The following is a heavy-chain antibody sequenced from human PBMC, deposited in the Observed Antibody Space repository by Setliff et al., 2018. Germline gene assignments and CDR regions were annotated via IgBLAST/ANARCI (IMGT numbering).Heavy chain of an antibody. CDR3: ARAPLESGYYYGQGHYFDN. V-gene: IGHV1-46*01. D-gene: IGHD5-18*01. CDR1: GYTLTGYY. Sequence: ASVKVSCKASGYTLTGYYLHWVRQAPGQGLEWMGIIDPSADYTNYAQKFQGRVTMTKDTSTTTVYMELSSLRSEDTAVYYCARAPLESGYYYGQGHYFDNWGQGTLVTVS. CDR2: IDPSADYT. J-gene: IGHJ4*02.